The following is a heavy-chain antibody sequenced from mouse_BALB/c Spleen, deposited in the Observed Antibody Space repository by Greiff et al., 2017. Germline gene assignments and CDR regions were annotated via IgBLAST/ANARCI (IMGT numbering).Heavy chain of an antibody. D-gene: IGHD2-12*01. CDR2: ISYSGST. J-gene: IGHJ3*01. Sequence: DVKLQESGPGLVKPSQSLSLTCTATGYTITSDYTWYCIRQFPGNKLEWMGYISYSGSTSYNPSFKSRISITRDTSKNQFCLELNSLTTEDTVTYYCARTYYRAFADWGQGTLVTVSA. V-gene: IGHV3-2*02. CDR3: ARTYYRAFAD. CDR1: GYTITSDYT.